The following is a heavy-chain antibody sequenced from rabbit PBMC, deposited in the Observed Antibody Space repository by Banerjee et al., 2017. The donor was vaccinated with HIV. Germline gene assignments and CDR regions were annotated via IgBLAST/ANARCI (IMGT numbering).Heavy chain of an antibody. Sequence: QEQLVESGGGLVQPGASLTLTCTASGFSFSSTYWICWVRQAPGKGPEWIACIDAGSTGNTYYVSWAKGRFTISRTSSTTVTLQMTSLTAADTATYFCARLPLYSYDDYGDVNLWGQGTLVTV. V-gene: IGHV1S45*01. J-gene: IGHJ4*01. D-gene: IGHD2-1*01. CDR1: GFSFSSTYW. CDR3: ARLPLYSYDDYGDVNL. CDR2: IDAGSTGNT.